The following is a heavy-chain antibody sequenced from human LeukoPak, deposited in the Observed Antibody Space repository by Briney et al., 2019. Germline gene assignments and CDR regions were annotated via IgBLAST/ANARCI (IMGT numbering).Heavy chain of an antibody. V-gene: IGHV3-23*01. Sequence: SGGSLRLSCAASGFTLSNYAMSWVRQGPGKGLEWVSAIAVTGGTYHADSVRGRLTISRDSSKNTLYPQMSSLRAEDAGVYYCAKAPVTTCSGTFCYPFDYWGQGTLVTVSS. D-gene: IGHD2-15*01. CDR2: IAVTGGT. CDR1: GFTLSNYA. CDR3: AKAPVTTCSGTFCYPFDY. J-gene: IGHJ4*02.